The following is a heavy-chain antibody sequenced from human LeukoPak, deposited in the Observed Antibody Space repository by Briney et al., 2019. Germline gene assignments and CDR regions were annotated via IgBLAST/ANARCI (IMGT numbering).Heavy chain of an antibody. CDR2: ISSSSSYI. CDR3: ARGSRISMIVGDV. J-gene: IGHJ3*01. V-gene: IGHV3-21*01. CDR1: GFTFSDYS. D-gene: IGHD3-22*01. Sequence: PGGSLRLSCAASGFTFSDYSLNWVRQAPGKGLEWVSSISSSSSYINYADSVKGRFTISRDNAKNSLYLQMNSLRAEDTAVYYCARGSRISMIVGDVWGQGTMVTVSS.